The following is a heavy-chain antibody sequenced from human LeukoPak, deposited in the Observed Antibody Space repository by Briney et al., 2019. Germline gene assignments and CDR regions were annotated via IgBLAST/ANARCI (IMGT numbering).Heavy chain of an antibody. Sequence: PSETLSLTCTVSGYSISSGYYWGWIRQPPGKGLEWIGSIYYSGSTYYNPSLKSRVTISVDTSKNQFSLKLSSVTAADTAVYYCARNKYYYGSRNYGVPNWFDPWGQGTLVTVSS. J-gene: IGHJ5*02. D-gene: IGHD3-10*01. CDR1: GYSISSGYY. CDR3: ARNKYYYGSRNYGVPNWFDP. CDR2: IYYSGST. V-gene: IGHV4-38-2*02.